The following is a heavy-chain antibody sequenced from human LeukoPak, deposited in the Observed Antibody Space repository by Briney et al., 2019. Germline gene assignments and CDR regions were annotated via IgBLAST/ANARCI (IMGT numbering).Heavy chain of an antibody. J-gene: IGHJ4*02. CDR3: ARGTGTTAYFDY. D-gene: IGHD1-1*01. CDR2: ISSSSSYT. Sequence: GGSLRLSCAASGFTFSDYYMSWLRQAPGKGLEGVSYISSSSSYTKYADSVKGRFTISRDNAKNSLYLQVNSLRAEDTAVYYCARGTGTTAYFDYWGQGTLVTVSS. V-gene: IGHV3-11*06. CDR1: GFTFSDYY.